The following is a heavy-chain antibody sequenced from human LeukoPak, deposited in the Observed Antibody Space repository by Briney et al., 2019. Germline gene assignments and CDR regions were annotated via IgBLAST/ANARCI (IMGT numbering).Heavy chain of an antibody. V-gene: IGHV4-39*07. CDR2: IFYSGST. CDR3: ARESRRIAAAGPSYYMDV. D-gene: IGHD6-13*01. Sequence: PSETLSLTCTVSGGSISTSNYYWGWIRQPPGKGLEWIGNIFYSGSTYYNPSLKSRVTISVDTSKNQFSLMLNSVTAADTAVYYCARESRRIAAAGPSYYMDVWGRGTTVTVSS. CDR1: GGSISTSNYY. J-gene: IGHJ6*03.